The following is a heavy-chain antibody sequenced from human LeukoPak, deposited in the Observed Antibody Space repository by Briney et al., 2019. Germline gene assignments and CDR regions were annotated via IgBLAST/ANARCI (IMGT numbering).Heavy chain of an antibody. J-gene: IGHJ4*02. CDR3: ARGGYGLYYYGSGSYLVY. D-gene: IGHD3-10*01. CDR2: ISSSSSTI. Sequence: PGGSLRLSCAASGFTFSSYSMNWVRQAPGKGLEWVSYISSSSSTIYYADSVKGRFTISRDNAKNSLYLQMNSLRAEDTAVYYCARGGYGLYYYGSGSYLVYWGQGTLVTVSS. CDR1: GFTFSSYS. V-gene: IGHV3-48*04.